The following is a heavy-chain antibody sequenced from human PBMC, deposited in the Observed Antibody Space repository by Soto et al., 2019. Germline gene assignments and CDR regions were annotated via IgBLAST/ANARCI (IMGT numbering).Heavy chain of an antibody. CDR3: ARERDDILTGNDGFDV. V-gene: IGHV1-69*05. J-gene: IGHJ3*01. CDR1: GGTFSSYA. D-gene: IGHD3-9*01. Sequence: GASVKVSCKASGGTFSSYAISWVRQAPGQGLEWMGGIIPIFGTANYAQKFQGRVTVTRDTSTSTVYMELSSLRSDDTAVYYCARERDDILTGNDGFDVWGPGTRVTVSS. CDR2: IIPIFGTA.